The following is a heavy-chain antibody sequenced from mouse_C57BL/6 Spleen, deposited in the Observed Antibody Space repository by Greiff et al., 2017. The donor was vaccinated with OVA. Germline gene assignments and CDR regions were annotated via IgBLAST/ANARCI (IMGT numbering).Heavy chain of an antibody. J-gene: IGHJ2*01. CDR3: ARDAGSSYGVDD. V-gene: IGHV1-4*01. CDR2: INPSSGYT. D-gene: IGHD1-1*01. Sequence: QVQLKESGAELARPGASVKMSCKASGYTFTSYTMHWVKQRPGQGLEWIGYINPSSGYTKYNQKFKDKATLTADKSSSTAYMQLSSLTSEDSAVYYCARDAGSSYGVDDWGKGTTLTVSS. CDR1: GYTFTSYT.